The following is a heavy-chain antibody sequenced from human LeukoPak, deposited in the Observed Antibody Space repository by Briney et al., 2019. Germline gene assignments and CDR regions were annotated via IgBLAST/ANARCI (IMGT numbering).Heavy chain of an antibody. J-gene: IGHJ6*02. Sequence: GGSLRPSCAASGFTFDDYGMSWVRQAPGKGLEWVSGINWNGGSTGYADSVKGRFTISRDNAKNSLYLQMNSLRAEDTALYHCARVGYDSSGYYPLDYYYYGMDVWGQGTTVTVSS. D-gene: IGHD3-22*01. CDR3: ARVGYDSSGYYPLDYYYYGMDV. V-gene: IGHV3-20*01. CDR2: INWNGGST. CDR1: GFTFDDYG.